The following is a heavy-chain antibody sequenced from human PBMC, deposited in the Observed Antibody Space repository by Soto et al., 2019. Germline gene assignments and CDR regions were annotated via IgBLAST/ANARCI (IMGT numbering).Heavy chain of an antibody. J-gene: IGHJ4*02. CDR2: MNTNSGNT. D-gene: IGHD1-26*01. Sequence: ASVKVSCKASGYTFTSYDINWVRQATGQGLEWMGWMNTNSGNTGYAQKFQGRVTMTRNTSISTAYMELSSLRSEDTAVYYCARAVYGGSYEAYFDYWGQGTLVTVSS. V-gene: IGHV1-8*01. CDR3: ARAVYGGSYEAYFDY. CDR1: GYTFTSYD.